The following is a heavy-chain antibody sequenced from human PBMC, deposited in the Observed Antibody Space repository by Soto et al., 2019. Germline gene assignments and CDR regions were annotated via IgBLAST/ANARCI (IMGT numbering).Heavy chain of an antibody. CDR3: TRGKRIAVPEGP. J-gene: IGHJ5*02. CDR2: ISAINGAT. Sequence: QVQLVQSGGEVKKPGASMKVSCKASGYTFATYGVSWVRQAPGRGLEWVGWISAINGATSSAHNFTDRLIMTTDTSTRTACLELTSHRAVDSAIYYFTRGKRIAVPEGPWGQGTLVTVSS. D-gene: IGHD6-19*01. V-gene: IGHV1-18*01. CDR1: GYTFATYG.